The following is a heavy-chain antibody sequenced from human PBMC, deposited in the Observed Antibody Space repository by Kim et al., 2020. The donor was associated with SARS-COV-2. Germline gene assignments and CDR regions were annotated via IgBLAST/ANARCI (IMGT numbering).Heavy chain of an antibody. J-gene: IGHJ4*02. V-gene: IGHV1-3*01. D-gene: IGHD3-9*01. CDR2: INAGSDDT. Sequence: ASVKVSCKASGYSLKDYAMHWVRQAPGQRLEWMGWINAGSDDTKFSQRFQGRVAITRDTSASTVYMELSSLRSEDTAMYYCARDHTPGYFNILTGYYKGVDLWGQGTLVTVSS. CDR3: ARDHTPGYFNILTGYYKGVDL. CDR1: GYSLKDYA.